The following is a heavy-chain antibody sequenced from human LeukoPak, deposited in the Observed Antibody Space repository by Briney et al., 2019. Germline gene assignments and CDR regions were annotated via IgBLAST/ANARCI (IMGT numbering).Heavy chain of an antibody. J-gene: IGHJ4*02. CDR1: GGSISSYY. Sequence: SETLSLTCTVSGGSISSYYWTWIRQPPGKGLEWIWYIYYGGSTNYTPSLKSRVIISVDTPKNQFSLQLSSVTAADTAVYYCARLVGASRFDYWGQGTLVIVSS. V-gene: IGHV4-59*08. D-gene: IGHD1-26*01. CDR2: IYYGGST. CDR3: ARLVGASRFDY.